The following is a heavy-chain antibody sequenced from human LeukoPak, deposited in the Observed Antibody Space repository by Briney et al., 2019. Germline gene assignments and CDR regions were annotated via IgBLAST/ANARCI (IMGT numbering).Heavy chain of an antibody. CDR3: ARSMITFGGVIVPFDY. J-gene: IGHJ4*02. CDR1: GFTFSSYA. Sequence: GGSLRLSCAASGFTFSSYAMHWVRQAPGKGLEWVAVISYDGSNKYYADSVRGRFTISRDNSKNTLYLQMNSLRAEDTAVYYCARSMITFGGVIVPFDYWGQGTLVTVSS. CDR2: ISYDGSNK. D-gene: IGHD3-16*02. V-gene: IGHV3-30-3*01.